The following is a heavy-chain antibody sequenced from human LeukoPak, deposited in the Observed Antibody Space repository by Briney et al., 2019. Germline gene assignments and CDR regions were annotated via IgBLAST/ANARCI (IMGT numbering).Heavy chain of an antibody. J-gene: IGHJ3*02. Sequence: GGSLRLSCAASGFTFSSYAMHWVRQAPGKGLEWVAVISYDGSNKYYADSVKGRFTISRDNSKNTLYLQMNSLRAEDTAVYYCARDLRYDDAFDIWGQGTMVTVSS. CDR3: ARDLRYDDAFDI. CDR1: GFTFSSYA. V-gene: IGHV3-30-3*01. D-gene: IGHD2-15*01. CDR2: ISYDGSNK.